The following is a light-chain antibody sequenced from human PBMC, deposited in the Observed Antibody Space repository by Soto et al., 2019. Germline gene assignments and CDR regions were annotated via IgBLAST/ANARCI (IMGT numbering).Light chain of an antibody. V-gene: IGKV3-20*01. CDR1: QSVSSSY. J-gene: IGKJ2*01. CDR3: HKYGSSPYT. Sequence: EIVLTQSPGTLSLSPGERATLSCRASQSVSSSYLAWYQQKPGQAPRLLIYGASSRATGSPDRFSGSGSGTDFNLTISRLEPEYFAVYYCHKYGSSPYTFGQGTNQEIK. CDR2: GAS.